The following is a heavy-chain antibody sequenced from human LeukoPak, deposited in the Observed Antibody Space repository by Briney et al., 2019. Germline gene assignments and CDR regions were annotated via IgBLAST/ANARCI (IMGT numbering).Heavy chain of an antibody. CDR2: INSDGSWT. CDR1: GFTFSSYA. V-gene: IGHV3-74*01. Sequence: GGSLRLSCAASGFTFSSYAMGWVRQAPGKGLVWVSHINSDGSWTSYADSVKGRFTISKDNAKNTVYLQMNNLRAEDTAVYYCVSFYETYWGRGTLVTVSS. D-gene: IGHD2/OR15-2a*01. J-gene: IGHJ4*02. CDR3: VSFYETY.